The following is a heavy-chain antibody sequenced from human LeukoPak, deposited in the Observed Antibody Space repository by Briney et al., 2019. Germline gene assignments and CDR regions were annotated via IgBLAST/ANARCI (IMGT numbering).Heavy chain of an antibody. Sequence: PGGSLRLSCAASGFTFSSYAMSWVRQAPGKGLEWVSTVTSSGGSTYYADSVKGRFTNSRDNSKNTLYLQMSSLRAEDTAVYYCAKTMGAIDHDYWGQGTLVTVSS. CDR1: GFTFSSYA. J-gene: IGHJ4*02. CDR2: VTSSGGST. D-gene: IGHD1-26*01. CDR3: AKTMGAIDHDY. V-gene: IGHV3-23*01.